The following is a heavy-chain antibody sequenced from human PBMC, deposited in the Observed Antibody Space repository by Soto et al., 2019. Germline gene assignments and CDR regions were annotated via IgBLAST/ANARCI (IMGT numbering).Heavy chain of an antibody. Sequence: QVQLVQSGAEMMKSGSSVKVSCKVSGGSFNTYGIGWGRQAPGQGLEWMGEIIPLLGTPNYAQRFQGRVTITADESTTTAYMELSSLRSEDSAVYYCSILHVPMPYGGGVFDSWGQGTLVTVSS. CDR2: IIPLLGTP. J-gene: IGHJ4*02. CDR3: SILHVPMPYGGGVFDS. D-gene: IGHD3-16*01. CDR1: GGSFNTYG. V-gene: IGHV1-69*01.